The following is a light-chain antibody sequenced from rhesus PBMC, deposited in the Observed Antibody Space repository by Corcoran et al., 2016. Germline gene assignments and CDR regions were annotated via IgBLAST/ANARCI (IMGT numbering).Light chain of an antibody. V-gene: IGKV2-104*01. CDR3: MQSLEFPRT. J-gene: IGKJ1*01. CDR2: EVS. CDR1: QSLVDSEDGNTY. Sequence: DIVMTQTPLSLPVTLGEAASISCRSSQSLVDSEDGNTYLEWYLQKPGQSPQLMIYEVSIRASGLPDRFSGSGSDTDFTLKISRLEAEDVGVYYCMQSLEFPRTVGQGTKVEIK.